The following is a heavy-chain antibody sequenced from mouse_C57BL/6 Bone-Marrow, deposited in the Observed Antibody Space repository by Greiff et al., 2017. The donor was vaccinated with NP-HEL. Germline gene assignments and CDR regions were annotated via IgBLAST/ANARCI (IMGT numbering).Heavy chain of an antibody. CDR2: IYPRSGNT. J-gene: IGHJ3*01. D-gene: IGHD2-3*01. CDR3: ARGKWLLHAY. Sequence: QVQLKESGAELARPGASVKLSCKASGYTFTSYGISWVKQRTGQGLEWIGEIYPRSGNTYYNEKFKGKATLTADKSSSTAYMELRSLTSEDSAVYFCARGKWLLHAYGGQGTLVTVSA. CDR1: GYTFTSYG. V-gene: IGHV1-81*01.